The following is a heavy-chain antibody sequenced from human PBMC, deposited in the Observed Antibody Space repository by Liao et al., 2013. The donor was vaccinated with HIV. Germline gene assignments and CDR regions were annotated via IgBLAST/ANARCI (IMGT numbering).Heavy chain of an antibody. CDR3: VRFPSRYNGTYS. CDR1: GGSFSGYY. J-gene: IGHJ4*02. V-gene: IGHV4-34*01. CDR2: SNHVGTT. Sequence: QVQLQQWGAGLLKPSETLSLTCAVYGGSFSGYYWTWIRQPPGKGLEWMGESNHVGTTTYNPSLQSRLTISADTSKSHFSLKLTSVTAADTAVYYCVRFPSRYNGTYSWGQGTLVTVSS. D-gene: IGHD1-14*01.